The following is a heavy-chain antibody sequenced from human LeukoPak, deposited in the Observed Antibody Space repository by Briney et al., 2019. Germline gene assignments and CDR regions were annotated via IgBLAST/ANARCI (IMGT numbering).Heavy chain of an antibody. J-gene: IGHJ4*02. CDR2: IYHSGST. V-gene: IGHV4-30-2*01. D-gene: IGHD3-22*01. CDR3: ARVRLVNYYDSSGYQKGGYYFDY. CDR1: GGSISSGGYS. Sequence: SQTLSLTCAVSGGSISSGGYSWSWLRQPPGKGLEWIGYIYHSGSTYYNPSLKSRVTISVDRSKNQFSLKLSSVTAADTAVYYCARVRLVNYYDSSGYQKGGYYFDYWGQGTLVTVSS.